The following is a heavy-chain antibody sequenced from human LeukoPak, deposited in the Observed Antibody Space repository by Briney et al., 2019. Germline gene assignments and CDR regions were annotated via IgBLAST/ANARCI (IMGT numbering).Heavy chain of an antibody. CDR3: AREILEVEAFDI. J-gene: IGHJ3*02. CDR2: IYYNGNS. Sequence: SETLSLTCTVSGDSISSSTYYWSWIRQPPGKGLEWIGFIYYNGNSYYNPSLKSRVTISLDTSKKQFSLGLSSVTAADTAVYYCAREILEVEAFDIWGQGTMVTVSS. V-gene: IGHV4-30-4*01. D-gene: IGHD1-1*01. CDR1: GDSISSSTYY.